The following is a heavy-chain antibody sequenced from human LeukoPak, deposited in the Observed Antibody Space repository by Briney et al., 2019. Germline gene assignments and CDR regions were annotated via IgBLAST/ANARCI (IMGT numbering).Heavy chain of an antibody. CDR2: IIPIFGIA. CDR3: ASTETMVTSGYYYGMDV. D-gene: IGHD3-10*01. J-gene: IGHJ6*02. V-gene: IGHV1-69*01. Sequence: SVKVSCKASGGTFSSYAISWVRQAPGQGLEWMGGIIPIFGIANYAQKFQGRVTITADESTSTAYMELSSLRSEDTAVYYCASTETMVTSGYYYGMDVWGQGTTVTVSS. CDR1: GGTFSSYA.